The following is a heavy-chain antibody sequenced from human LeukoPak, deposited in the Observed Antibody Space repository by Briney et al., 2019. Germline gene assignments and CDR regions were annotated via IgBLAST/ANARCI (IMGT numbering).Heavy chain of an antibody. Sequence: ASVKVSCTASGYTFTGYYIHWIRQAPGQGLQWMGWINPKSGGTNFAQQFQGRVALTRETSVSTAYMELTTLTSDDTAVYYCASISTTGPFEYWGQGTLVTVSS. D-gene: IGHD1-1*01. CDR1: GYTFTGYY. V-gene: IGHV1-2*02. J-gene: IGHJ4*02. CDR3: ASISTTGPFEY. CDR2: INPKSGGT.